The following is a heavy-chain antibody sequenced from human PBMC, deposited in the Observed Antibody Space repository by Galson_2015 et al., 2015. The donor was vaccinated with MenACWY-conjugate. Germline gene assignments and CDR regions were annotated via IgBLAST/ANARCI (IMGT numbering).Heavy chain of an antibody. CDR1: GYRFRSYW. J-gene: IGHJ6*02. CDR3: ARRGGDYYSGMDV. CDR2: IYPGDSDT. D-gene: IGHD3-16*01. Sequence: QSGAEVKKPGESLQISCTGSGYRFRSYWIGWVRLMPGKGLEWMGIIYPGDSDTRYSPSFQGQVSMSVDRTISTAYLQWYSLKASDTAIYYCARRGGDYYSGMDVWCQGTTVIVSS. V-gene: IGHV5-51*01.